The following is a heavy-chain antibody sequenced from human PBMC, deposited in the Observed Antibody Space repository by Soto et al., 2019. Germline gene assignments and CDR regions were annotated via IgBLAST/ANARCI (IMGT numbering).Heavy chain of an antibody. CDR3: ARGTRTTVTTIDY. CDR1: GGSFNRHT. CDR2: IIPIFGTA. D-gene: IGHD4-17*01. Sequence: QVQLVQSGAEVRKPGSSVRVSCKASGGSFNRHTISWVRQAPGQGLEWMGGIIPIFGTANHAQKFQGRVTIIADKSTSTAYMELSSLRSEDTAVYYCARGTRTTVTTIDYWGQGTLVTVSS. V-gene: IGHV1-69*06. J-gene: IGHJ4*02.